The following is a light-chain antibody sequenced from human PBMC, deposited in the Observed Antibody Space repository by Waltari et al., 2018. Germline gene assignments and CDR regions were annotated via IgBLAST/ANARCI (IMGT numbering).Light chain of an antibody. Sequence: SYVVTQPPSVSVAPGKTARITCGGNNIGRKSVYWYQEKPGQAPVLVLYYDSNRPSGIPERFSGSNSGNPATLTITRVEAGDEADYYCQVWLSSSDHPVFGGGTKLTVL. V-gene: IGLV3-21*04. CDR1: NIGRKS. J-gene: IGLJ2*01. CDR3: QVWLSSSDHPV. CDR2: YDS.